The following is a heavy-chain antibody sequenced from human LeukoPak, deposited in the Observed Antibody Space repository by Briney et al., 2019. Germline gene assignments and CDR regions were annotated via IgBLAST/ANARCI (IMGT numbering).Heavy chain of an antibody. V-gene: IGHV3-30*18. D-gene: IGHD5-24*01. Sequence: GGSLRLSGAASGFIFRTSAIHWVRQAPGKGLEWVAVISYEGSNKYYADSVKGRFTISRDNSKNTLYLQMTSLRAEDTAMYYCAKNIGGYNSHYFAYWGQGTLVTVSS. CDR3: AKNIGGYNSHYFAY. CDR1: GFIFRTSA. CDR2: ISYEGSNK. J-gene: IGHJ4*02.